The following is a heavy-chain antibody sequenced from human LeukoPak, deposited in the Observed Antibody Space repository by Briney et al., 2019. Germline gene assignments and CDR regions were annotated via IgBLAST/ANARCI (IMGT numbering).Heavy chain of an antibody. D-gene: IGHD6-13*01. CDR1: GGSFSGYY. CDR3: ARGGRIAAAGTGYFDY. J-gene: IGHJ4*02. V-gene: IGHV4-34*01. CDR2: INHSGST. Sequence: SETLSLTCAVYGGSFSGYYWSWIRQLPGKGLEWIGEINHSGSTNYNPSLKSRVTISVDTSKNQFSLKLSSVTAADTAVYYCARGGRIAAAGTGYFDYWGQGTLVTVSS.